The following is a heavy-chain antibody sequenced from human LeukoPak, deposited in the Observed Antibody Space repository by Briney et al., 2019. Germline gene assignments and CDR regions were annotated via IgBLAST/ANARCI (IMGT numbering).Heavy chain of an antibody. V-gene: IGHV3-15*01. CDR1: GFIFSNAW. J-gene: IGHJ1*01. D-gene: IGHD6-25*01. CDR2: IRSDTDGGTT. Sequence: PGGSLRLSCAASGFIFSNAWMSWVRQAPGKGLEWVGHIRSDTDGGTTDYAAPVKGRFTISRDDSKNTLYLQMNSLKTDDTAVYYCSTAALHWGQGTLVTVSS. CDR3: STAALH.